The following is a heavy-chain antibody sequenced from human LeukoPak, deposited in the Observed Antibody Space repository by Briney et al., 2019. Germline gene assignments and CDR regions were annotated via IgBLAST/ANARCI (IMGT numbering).Heavy chain of an antibody. CDR1: GFTFSNCP. D-gene: IGHD4-23*01. CDR3: AKERVVGETGTVGFDF. Sequence: GGSLRLSCVASGFTFSNCPMSWVRQAPGQGLEWVTAISGSGANTYCSDSVKDRFTVSRDNSRNTLYVQMNNLRADDTAVYYCAKERVVGETGTVGFDFWGQGALVTVSS. CDR2: ISGSGANT. V-gene: IGHV3-23*01. J-gene: IGHJ4*02.